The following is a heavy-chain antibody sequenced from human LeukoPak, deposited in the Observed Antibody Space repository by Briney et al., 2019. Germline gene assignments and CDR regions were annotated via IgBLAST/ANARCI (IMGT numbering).Heavy chain of an antibody. CDR3: AREIVVAAGGFDP. CDR1: GGSFSGYY. D-gene: IGHD3-22*01. J-gene: IGHJ5*02. V-gene: IGHV4-59*12. CDR2: IYYSGST. Sequence: NASETLSLTCAVYGGSFSGYYWTWIRQPPGKGLELIGYIYYSGSTNYNPSLESRVTISVDTSKNQFSLKLSSVTAADTAVYYCAREIVVAAGGFDPWGQGTLVTVSS.